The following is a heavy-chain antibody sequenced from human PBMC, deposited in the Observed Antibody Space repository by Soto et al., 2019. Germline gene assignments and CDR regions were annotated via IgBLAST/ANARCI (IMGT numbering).Heavy chain of an antibody. CDR3: AKKSGVGATWYFDY. J-gene: IGHJ4*02. CDR2: LPEIGTNT. V-gene: IGHV3-23*01. Sequence: EVQLLESGGGLVQPGGSLRLSCAASGFTFSNYGMSWVRQAPGKGLEWVSALPEIGTNTYYADSVKGRFTISTGICKNTPFLQINKLIAADTAVYYCAKKSGVGATWYFDYWGQGTLVTVSS. D-gene: IGHD1-26*01. CDR1: GFTFSNYG.